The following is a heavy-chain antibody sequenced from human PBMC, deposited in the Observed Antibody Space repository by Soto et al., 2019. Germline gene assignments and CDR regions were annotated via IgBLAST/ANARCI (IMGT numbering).Heavy chain of an antibody. CDR1: GFTFSSYS. CDR2: ISSSSSTI. Sequence: EVQLVESGGDLVQPGGSLRLSCAASGFTFSSYSMNWVRQAPGKGLEWVSYISSSSSTIYYADSVKGRFTISRDNAKNSLYLQMNSLRAEDTAVYYCARHPERIAEIGWFDPWGQGTLVTVSS. CDR3: ARHPERIAEIGWFDP. V-gene: IGHV3-48*01. J-gene: IGHJ5*02. D-gene: IGHD6-13*01.